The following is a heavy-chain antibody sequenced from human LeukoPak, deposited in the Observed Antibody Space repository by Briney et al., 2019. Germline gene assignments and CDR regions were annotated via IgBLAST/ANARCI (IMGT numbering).Heavy chain of an antibody. CDR2: ISSRSSYI. CDR1: GFTFSSYS. V-gene: IGHV3-21*06. Sequence: GGSLRLSCAASGFTFSSYSMNWVRQAPGKGLEWVSSISSRSSYIFYADSLKGRFTISRDNAKNLLYLQMNSLRVEDTAVYYCARDRSEFDYWGQGTLVTVSS. CDR3: ARDRSEFDY. J-gene: IGHJ4*02.